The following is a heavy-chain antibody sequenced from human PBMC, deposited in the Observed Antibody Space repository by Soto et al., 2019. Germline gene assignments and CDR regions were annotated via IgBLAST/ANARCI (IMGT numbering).Heavy chain of an antibody. V-gene: IGHV1-58*01. CDR2: IVVGSGNT. D-gene: IGHD3-22*01. J-gene: IGHJ4*02. CDR1: GFTFTSSA. CDR3: AAAGSGYYFAYYFDY. Sequence: ASVKVSCKASGFTFTSSAVQWVRQARGQRLEWIGWIVVGSGNTNYAQKFQERVTITRDMSTSTAYMELSSPRSEDTAVYYCAAAGSGYYFAYYFDYWGQGTLVTVSS.